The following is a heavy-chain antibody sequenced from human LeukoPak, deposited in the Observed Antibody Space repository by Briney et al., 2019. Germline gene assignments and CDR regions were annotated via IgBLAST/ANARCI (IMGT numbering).Heavy chain of an antibody. CDR1: GLTFSSDW. V-gene: IGHV3-74*01. CDR3: AKRSGVYSDNSGVFDY. D-gene: IGHD4-11*01. CDR2: INSDASTI. J-gene: IGHJ4*02. Sequence: GGSLRLSCAASGLTFSSDWMHWVRQVPGKGLVWVSRINSDASTINYADSVKGRFTISRDNSKNTVLLQMDSLRAEDTAIYYCAKRSGVYSDNSGVFDYWGQGSLVTVSS.